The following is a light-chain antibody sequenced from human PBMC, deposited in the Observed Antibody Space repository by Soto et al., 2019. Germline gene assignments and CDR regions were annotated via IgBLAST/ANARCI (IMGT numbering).Light chain of an antibody. CDR3: QQYKSYSQT. CDR1: QSISSW. J-gene: IGKJ1*01. CDR2: DAS. V-gene: IGKV1-5*01. Sequence: DIQMTQSPSTLSASVADRVTITCRASQSISSWLAWYQQKPGKAPKLLIYDASSLESGVPSRFSGSGSGTEFTLTLRSLQPDDFATYYCQQYKSYSQTFGQGAKVDTK.